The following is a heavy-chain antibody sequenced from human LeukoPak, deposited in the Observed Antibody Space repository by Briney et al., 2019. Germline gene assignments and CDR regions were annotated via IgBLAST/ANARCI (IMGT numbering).Heavy chain of an antibody. V-gene: IGHV1-18*04. CDR3: AREPRYYYDSRRHYFDY. CDR2: ISAYNGNT. D-gene: IGHD3-22*01. CDR1: GYTFTGYY. Sequence: ASVKVSCKASGYTFTGYYMHWVRQAPGQGLEWMGWISAYNGNTNYAQKLQGRVTMTTDTSTSTACMELRSLRSDDTAVYYCAREPRYYYDSRRHYFDYWGQGTLVTVSS. J-gene: IGHJ4*02.